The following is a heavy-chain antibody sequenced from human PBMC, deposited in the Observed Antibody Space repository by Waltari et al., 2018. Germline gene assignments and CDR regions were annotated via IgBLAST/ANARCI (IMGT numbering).Heavy chain of an antibody. D-gene: IGHD3-22*01. CDR2: IYYSGST. Sequence: QLQLQESGPGLVKPSETLSLTCTFSGGSISSSSYYWGWIRQPPGKGLEWIGSIYYSGSTYYNPSLKSLVTISVDTSKNQFSLKLSSVTAADTAVYYCAGLNYYDSSGYIDYWGQGTLVTVSS. J-gene: IGHJ4*02. CDR1: GGSISSSSYY. V-gene: IGHV4-39*01. CDR3: AGLNYYDSSGYIDY.